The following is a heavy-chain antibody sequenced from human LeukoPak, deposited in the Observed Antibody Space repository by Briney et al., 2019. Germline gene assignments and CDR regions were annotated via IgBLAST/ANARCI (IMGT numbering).Heavy chain of an antibody. J-gene: IGHJ4*02. CDR2: IWYDGSNK. CDR3: ARRGPTSGYDGCDY. D-gene: IGHD5-12*01. Sequence: GGSLRLSCAASGFTFSSYGMHWVRQAPGKGLGWVAVIWYDGSNKYYADSVKGRFTISRDNSKNTLYLQMNSLRAEDTAVYYCARRGPTSGYDGCDYWGQGTLVTVSS. V-gene: IGHV3-33*01. CDR1: GFTFSSYG.